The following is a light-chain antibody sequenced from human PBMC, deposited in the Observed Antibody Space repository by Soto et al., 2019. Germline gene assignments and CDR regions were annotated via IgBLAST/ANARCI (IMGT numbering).Light chain of an antibody. J-gene: IGLJ1*01. Sequence: ALTQPASVSGSPGQSITISCTGTSSDVGSYNLVSWYQQHPGKAPKLMIYEGSKRPSGVSNRFSGSKSGNTASLTISGLQAEDEADYYCCSYAGSSTYVFRTGTKATV. V-gene: IGLV2-23*01. CDR1: SSDVGSYNL. CDR2: EGS. CDR3: CSYAGSSTYV.